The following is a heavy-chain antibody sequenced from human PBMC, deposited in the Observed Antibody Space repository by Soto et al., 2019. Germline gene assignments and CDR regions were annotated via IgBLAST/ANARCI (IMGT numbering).Heavy chain of an antibody. Sequence: SVKVSCKASGGTFSSYTISWVRQAPGQGLEWMGRIIPILGIANYAQKFQGRVTTTADKSTSTAYRELSSLRSEDTAVYYCARDEFRVLSITMVREPDAAFDIWDQGTMVTVSS. J-gene: IGHJ3*02. CDR2: IIPILGIA. D-gene: IGHD3-10*01. V-gene: IGHV1-69*04. CDR3: ARDEFRVLSITMVREPDAAFDI. CDR1: GGTFSSYT.